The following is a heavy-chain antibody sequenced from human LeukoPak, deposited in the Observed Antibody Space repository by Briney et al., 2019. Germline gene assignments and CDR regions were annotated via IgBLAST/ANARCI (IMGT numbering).Heavy chain of an antibody. V-gene: IGHV1-2*02. D-gene: IGHD3-3*01. Sequence: ASVKVSCKASGYTFTGYYMHWVRQAPGQGLEWMGWINPNSGGTNYALKFQGRVTMTRDTSISTAYMELSRLRSDDTAVYYCARDGDFWSGQGWFDLWGQGTLVAVSS. J-gene: IGHJ5*02. CDR2: INPNSGGT. CDR1: GYTFTGYY. CDR3: ARDGDFWSGQGWFDL.